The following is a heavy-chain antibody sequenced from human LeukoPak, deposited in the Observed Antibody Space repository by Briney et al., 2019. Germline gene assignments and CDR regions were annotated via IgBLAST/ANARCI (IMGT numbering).Heavy chain of an antibody. CDR3: ARDLAYGSGMGYFDY. D-gene: IGHD3-10*01. J-gene: IGHJ4*02. CDR2: IYTRGST. Sequence: PSETLSLTCTVSGGSISSYYGSWIRQPAGKGLEWIGRIYTRGSTNYNTSLKSRVTMSVDTSKNQFSLKLSSVTAADTAVYYCARDLAYGSGMGYFDYWGQGPLVTV. V-gene: IGHV4-4*07. CDR1: GGSISSYY.